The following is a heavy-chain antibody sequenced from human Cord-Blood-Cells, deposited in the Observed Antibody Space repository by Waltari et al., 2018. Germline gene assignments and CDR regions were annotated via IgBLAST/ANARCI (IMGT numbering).Heavy chain of an antibody. CDR3: ASPATYGGNDY. Sequence: QLQLQESGPGPVKPSETLSLTCTVSGGSISSSSYYWGWIRQPPGKGLEWIGSIYYSGSTYYNPSLKSRVTISVDTSKNQFSLKLSSVTAADTAVYYCASPATYGGNDYWGQGTLVTVSS. V-gene: IGHV4-39*07. D-gene: IGHD2-15*01. J-gene: IGHJ4*02. CDR2: IYYSGST. CDR1: GGSISSSSYY.